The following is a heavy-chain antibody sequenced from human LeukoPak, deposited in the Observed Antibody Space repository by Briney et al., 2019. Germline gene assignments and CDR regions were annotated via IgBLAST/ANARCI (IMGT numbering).Heavy chain of an antibody. J-gene: IGHJ4*02. CDR1: GYSISSGYF. CDR3: ARVLIGYHTIFDY. CDR2: IYYSGTT. Sequence: KPSETLSLTCTVSGYSISSGYFWGWIRQPPGKGLEWIGNIYYSGTTHYSPSLKSRVTMSVDTSKNQFSLKVNSVNAADTAVYYCARVLIGYHTIFDYWGQGTLVTVSS. V-gene: IGHV4-38-2*02. D-gene: IGHD6-25*01.